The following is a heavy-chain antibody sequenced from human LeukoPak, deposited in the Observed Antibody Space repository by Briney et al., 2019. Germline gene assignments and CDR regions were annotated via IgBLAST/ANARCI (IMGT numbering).Heavy chain of an antibody. CDR3: AKLVYDYGDYSDY. Sequence: GGSLRLSCAASGFTFSSYAMSWVRQAPGKGLEWVSAISGSGGSTYYADSVRGRFTISRDNSKNTLYLQMNSLRAEDTAVYYCAKLVYDYGDYSDYWGQGTLVTVSS. V-gene: IGHV3-23*01. D-gene: IGHD4-17*01. J-gene: IGHJ4*02. CDR1: GFTFSSYA. CDR2: ISGSGGST.